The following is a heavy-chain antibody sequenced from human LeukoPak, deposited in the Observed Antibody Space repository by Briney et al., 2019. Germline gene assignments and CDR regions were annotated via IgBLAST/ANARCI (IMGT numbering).Heavy chain of an antibody. Sequence: PGGSLRLSCAASGFTFDDYGMSWVRQAPGKGLVWVSRINTDGSSTSYADSVKGRFTISRDNAKNTLYLQMNSLRAEDTAVYYCARASARRNYYDSSGYPYWGQGTLVTVSS. J-gene: IGHJ4*02. D-gene: IGHD3-22*01. CDR2: INTDGSST. V-gene: IGHV3-74*01. CDR3: ARASARRNYYDSSGYPY. CDR1: GFTFDDYG.